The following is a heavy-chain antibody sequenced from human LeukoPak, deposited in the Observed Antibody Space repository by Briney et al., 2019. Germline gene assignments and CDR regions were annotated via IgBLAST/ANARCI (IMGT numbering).Heavy chain of an antibody. CDR2: IYSGGST. CDR3: ATQISGSYLNFDN. CDR1: GFTFSNAW. V-gene: IGHV3-53*01. Sequence: GGSLRLSCAASGFTFSNAWMSWVRQAPGKGLEWVSVIYSGGSTYYADSVKGRFTISRDNSKNTLYLQMNSLRAEDTAVYYCATQISGSYLNFDNWGQGTLVTVSS. D-gene: IGHD1-26*01. J-gene: IGHJ4*02.